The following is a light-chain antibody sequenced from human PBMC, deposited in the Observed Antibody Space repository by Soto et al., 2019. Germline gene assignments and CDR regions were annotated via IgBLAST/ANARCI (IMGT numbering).Light chain of an antibody. Sequence: QSALTQPPSASGSPGQSVTISCTGTSSDVGGYDYVSWYQQHPGRAPKLIIYEVTERPSGVPDRFSGSKSGNTASLTVSGLQTEDEADYYCSSFVGNIFVVFGGGTKVTVL. V-gene: IGLV2-8*01. CDR2: EVT. CDR3: SSFVGNIFVV. J-gene: IGLJ2*01. CDR1: SSDVGGYDY.